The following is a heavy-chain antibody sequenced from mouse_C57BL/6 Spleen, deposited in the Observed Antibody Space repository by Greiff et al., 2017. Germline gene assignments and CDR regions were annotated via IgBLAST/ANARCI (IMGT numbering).Heavy chain of an antibody. D-gene: IGHD1-1*01. CDR1: GYTFTSYW. CDR3: EMDYYGSLYAMDY. V-gene: IGHV1-74*01. J-gene: IGHJ4*01. Sequence: QVQLQQPGAELVKPGASVKVSCKASGYTFTSYWMHWVKQRPGQGLEWLGRIHPSDSDTNYNQKFKGKATLTVDNSSSTAYMQLSSLTSEDSAVYYCEMDYYGSLYAMDYWGQGTSVTVSS. CDR2: IHPSDSDT.